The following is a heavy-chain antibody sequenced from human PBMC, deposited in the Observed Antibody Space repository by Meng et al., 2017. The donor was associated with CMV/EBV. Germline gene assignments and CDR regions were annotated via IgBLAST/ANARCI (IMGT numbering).Heavy chain of an antibody. CDR1: GVTFSSYG. CDR3: AKDYSNYFDY. V-gene: IGHV3-33*06. Sequence: LSCAASGVTFSSYGMHWVRQVPGKGLEWVAVIWYDGSNKYYADSVKGRFTISRDNSKNTLYLQMNSLRAEDTAVYYCAKDYSNYFDYWGQGTLVTVSS. D-gene: IGHD4-11*01. CDR2: IWYDGSNK. J-gene: IGHJ4*02.